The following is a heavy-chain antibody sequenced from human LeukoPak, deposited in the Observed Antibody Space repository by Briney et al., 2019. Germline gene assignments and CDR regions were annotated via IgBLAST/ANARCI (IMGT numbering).Heavy chain of an antibody. V-gene: IGHV4-39*01. CDR2: IYYSGST. CDR1: GGSIGSSSYY. Sequence: PSETLSLTCTVSGGSIGSSSYYWGWIRQPPGKGLEWIGSIYYSGSTYYNPSLKSRVTISVDTSKNQFSLKLSSVTAADTAVYYCARPGYYYDSSGIGYWGQGTLVTVSS. D-gene: IGHD3-22*01. J-gene: IGHJ4*02. CDR3: ARPGYYYDSSGIGY.